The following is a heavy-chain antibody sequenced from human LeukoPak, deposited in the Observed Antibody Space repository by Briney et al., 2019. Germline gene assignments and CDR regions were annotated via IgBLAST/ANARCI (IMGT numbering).Heavy chain of an antibody. CDR2: ISSSGSTI. D-gene: IGHD3-3*01. V-gene: IGHV3-11*04. J-gene: IGHJ4*02. Sequence: GGSLRLSCAASGFTFSDYYMSWIRQAPGKGREGVSYISSSGSTIYYADSVKGRFTISRDNARNSLYLQMNSLRAEDTAVYYCAREPEEEWLLLDYWGQGTLVTVSS. CDR1: GFTFSDYY. CDR3: AREPEEEWLLLDY.